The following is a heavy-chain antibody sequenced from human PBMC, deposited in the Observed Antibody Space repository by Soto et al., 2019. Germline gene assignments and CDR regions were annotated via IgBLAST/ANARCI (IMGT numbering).Heavy chain of an antibody. CDR2: IIPIFGTA. Sequence: QVPLVQSGAEVKKPGSSVKVSCKASGGTFSSYAISWVRQAPGQGLEWMGGIIPIFGTANYAQKFQGRVTFTADESTSTAYMELSSLRSEDTAVYYCARGRSRQLVPHYYYYYGMDVWGQGTTVTVSS. D-gene: IGHD6-6*01. V-gene: IGHV1-69*01. CDR1: GGTFSSYA. CDR3: ARGRSRQLVPHYYYYYGMDV. J-gene: IGHJ6*02.